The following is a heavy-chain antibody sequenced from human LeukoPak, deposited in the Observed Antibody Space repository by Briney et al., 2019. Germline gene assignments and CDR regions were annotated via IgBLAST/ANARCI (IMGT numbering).Heavy chain of an antibody. CDR3: SRELPRVRGYLATPGDY. V-gene: IGHV3-66*01. CDR1: GFTVSSNY. Sequence: GGSLRLSCAASGFTVSSNYMSWVRQAPGKGLEWVSVIYSGGSTYYADSVKGRFTISRDNSKNTLYLQMNSLRAEDTAVYYCSRELPRVRGYLATPGDYWGQGTLLTVSS. D-gene: IGHD3-10*01. J-gene: IGHJ4*02. CDR2: IYSGGST.